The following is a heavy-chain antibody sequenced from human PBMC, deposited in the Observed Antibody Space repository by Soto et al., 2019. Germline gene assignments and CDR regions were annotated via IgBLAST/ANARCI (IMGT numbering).Heavy chain of an antibody. V-gene: IGHV1-8*01. D-gene: IGHD6-6*01. CDR2: MNPNSGNT. CDR1: GYTFTNYN. CDR3: ARAETYSTSSPFDD. J-gene: IGHJ4*02. Sequence: QVQLVQSGAEVKKPGASVKVSCKTSGYTFTNYNINWVRQATGQGLEWMGWMNPNSGNTGYAQKFQGRVTMTRNTSITTAYMELSNLRSVDTAVYYCARAETYSTSSPFDDWGQVTLVTVSS.